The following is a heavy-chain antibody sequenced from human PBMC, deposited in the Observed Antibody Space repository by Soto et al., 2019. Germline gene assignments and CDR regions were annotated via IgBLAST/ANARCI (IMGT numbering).Heavy chain of an antibody. V-gene: IGHV1-69*02. CDR1: RGTFSSYT. CDR3: ARGKRLRPDDAFDI. J-gene: IGHJ3*02. D-gene: IGHD5-12*01. Sequence: SSVKRSSEACRGTFSSYTSSWVRQAPEQGLEWMGRIIPILGIANYAQKFQGRVTITADKSTSTAYMELSSLRSEDTAVYYCARGKRLRPDDAFDIWGHGTTVTVSS. CDR2: IIPILGIA.